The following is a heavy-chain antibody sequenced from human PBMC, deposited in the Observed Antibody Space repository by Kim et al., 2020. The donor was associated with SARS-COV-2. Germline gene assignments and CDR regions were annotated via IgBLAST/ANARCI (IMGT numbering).Heavy chain of an antibody. CDR1: GFTFNSYG. CDR3: AISFSGSSFGYDF. V-gene: IGHV3-30*03. J-gene: IGHJ4*01. CDR2: ISNGGSNK. D-gene: IGHD1-26*01. Sequence: GGSLRLSCAASGFTFNSYGMNWVRQAPGKGLEWVAAISNGGSNKYYADSVKGRFTISRDNSKNTLYLQMNSLRIEDTAVYYCAISFSGSSFGYDFWGQGTLVTVSS.